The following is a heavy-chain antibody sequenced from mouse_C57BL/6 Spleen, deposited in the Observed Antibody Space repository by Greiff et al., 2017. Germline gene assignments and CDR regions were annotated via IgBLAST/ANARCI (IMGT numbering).Heavy chain of an antibody. Sequence: VQLQQPGADLVKPGASVKLSCKASGYTFTSYWMHWVKQRPGQGLEWIGMIHPNSGSTNYNEKFKSKATLTVDKSSSTAYMQLSSLTSEDSAVYYCARYYGSSYWYFDVWGTGTTVTVSS. V-gene: IGHV1-64*01. D-gene: IGHD1-1*01. CDR3: ARYYGSSYWYFDV. CDR2: IHPNSGST. CDR1: GYTFTSYW. J-gene: IGHJ1*03.